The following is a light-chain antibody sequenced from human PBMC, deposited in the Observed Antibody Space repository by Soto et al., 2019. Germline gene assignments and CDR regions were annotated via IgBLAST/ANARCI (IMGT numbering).Light chain of an antibody. V-gene: IGLV4-60*02. CDR2: LEGSGSY. J-gene: IGLJ3*02. CDR3: ETWDSNPRV. Sequence: QSVLTQSSSACASLGSSVKLTCTLSSGHSSYIIAWHQQQPGKAPRYLMKLEGSGSYNKGSGVPDRFSGSSSGADRYLTISTLQFEDEADYYCETWDSNPRVFGGGTKLTVL. CDR1: SGHSSYI.